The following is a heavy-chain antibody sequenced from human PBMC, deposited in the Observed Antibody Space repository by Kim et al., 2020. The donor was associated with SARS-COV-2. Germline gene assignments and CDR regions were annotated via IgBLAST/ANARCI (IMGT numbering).Heavy chain of an antibody. J-gene: IGHJ4*02. CDR2: FHYTGIT. D-gene: IGHD2-15*01. Sequence: SETLSLTCTVSGDSIYSDYWTWIRQPPGKGLEWIGFFHYTGITSHNPSLKSRLTLSVDKSKNHFSLRLNSGSAADTAVYFCARGRSTPDCWGPGTLVTVSS. V-gene: IGHV4-59*13. CDR1: GDSIYSDY. CDR3: ARGRSTPDC.